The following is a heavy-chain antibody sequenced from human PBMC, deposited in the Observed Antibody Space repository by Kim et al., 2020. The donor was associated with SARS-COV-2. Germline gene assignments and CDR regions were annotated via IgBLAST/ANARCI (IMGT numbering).Heavy chain of an antibody. V-gene: IGHV1-69*13. J-gene: IGHJ3*02. CDR3: ARRRGGVVVVAGPPEAFDI. Sequence: SVKVSCKPSGDTFSNSDINWVRQAPGQGPEWMGGITPIFGTTNYAQKFQDRVTTTADESTRTVYMELRSLRSEDTAVYYCARRRGGVVVVAGPPEAFDIWGQGTMVTVSS. D-gene: IGHD2-15*01. CDR2: ITPIFGTT. CDR1: GDTFSNSD.